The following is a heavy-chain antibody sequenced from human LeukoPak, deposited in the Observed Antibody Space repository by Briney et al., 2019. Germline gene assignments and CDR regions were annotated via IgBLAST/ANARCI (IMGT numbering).Heavy chain of an antibody. CDR3: TSSGYSSGWYVGGDYYFDY. Sequence: PGGSLRLSCTASGFTFGDYAMSWFRQAPGQGLEWVGFIRSKAYGGTAEYAASVKGRFTISRDDSKSIAYLQMTSLKTEDTAVYYCTSSGYSSGWYVGGDYYFDYWGQGTLVTVSS. V-gene: IGHV3-49*03. CDR2: IRSKAYGGTA. D-gene: IGHD6-19*01. J-gene: IGHJ4*02. CDR1: GFTFGDYA.